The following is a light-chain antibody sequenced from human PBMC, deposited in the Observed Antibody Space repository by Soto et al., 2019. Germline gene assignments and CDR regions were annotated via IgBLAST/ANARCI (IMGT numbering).Light chain of an antibody. Sequence: QSALTQPASVSGSPGQSITISCTGTSSDVGGYNYVSWYQQHPGKAPKLMIYDVSNRPSGVSNRFSCSKSGNTASLTISGLQAEDEAEYYCSSYTTSSTLIFGGGTKLTVL. CDR1: SSDVGGYNY. V-gene: IGLV2-14*01. CDR2: DVS. CDR3: SSYTTSSTLI. J-gene: IGLJ2*01.